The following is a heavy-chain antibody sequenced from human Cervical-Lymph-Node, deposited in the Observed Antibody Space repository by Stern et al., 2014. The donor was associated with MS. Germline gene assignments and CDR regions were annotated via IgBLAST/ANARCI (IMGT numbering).Heavy chain of an antibody. Sequence: QMQLVQSGAEGKKPGASVNVSCKASGYSFTGYYIHWVRQAPGQGLEWMGRIHPNSGGTKYAQKFQGRVTMTRDTSISTANMELNRLRPDDTAVYYCARGPTDYGHYYVYGMDVWGRGTTVTVSS. D-gene: IGHD4/OR15-4a*01. CDR3: ARGPTDYGHYYVYGMDV. CDR1: GYSFTGYY. CDR2: IHPNSGGT. V-gene: IGHV1-2*06. J-gene: IGHJ6*02.